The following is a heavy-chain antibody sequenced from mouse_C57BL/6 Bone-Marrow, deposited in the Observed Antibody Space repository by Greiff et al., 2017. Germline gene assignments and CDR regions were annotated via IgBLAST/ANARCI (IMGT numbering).Heavy chain of an antibody. CDR1: GFNIKDYY. CDR3: ARGGRGYYFDY. Sequence: EVQLQQSGAELVKPGASVKLSCTASGFNIKDYYMHWVKQRTEQGLEWIGRIDPEDGVTKYAPKFQGKATITADTSSNTAYRQLSSLTSEDSAVDYCARGGRGYYFDYWGQGTTLTVSS. D-gene: IGHD1-1*02. CDR2: IDPEDGVT. J-gene: IGHJ2*01. V-gene: IGHV14-2*01.